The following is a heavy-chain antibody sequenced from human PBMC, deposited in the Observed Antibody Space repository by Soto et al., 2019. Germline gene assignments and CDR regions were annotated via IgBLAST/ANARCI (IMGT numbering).Heavy chain of an antibody. Sequence: GGSLRLSCAASGFTFNSYWMTWVRQAPGKGLEWVANIKQDGSEKYYVDSVKGRFTISRDNAKNSLYLQMNSLRAEDTAVYYCARDYPNDFWSGYPFPYFDYWGQGTLVTVSS. CDR3: ARDYPNDFWSGYPFPYFDY. CDR2: IKQDGSEK. J-gene: IGHJ4*02. V-gene: IGHV3-7*01. D-gene: IGHD3-3*01. CDR1: GFTFNSYW.